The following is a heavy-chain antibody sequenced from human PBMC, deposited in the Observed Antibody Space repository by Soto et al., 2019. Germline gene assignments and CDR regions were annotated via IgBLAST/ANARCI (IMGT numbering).Heavy chain of an antibody. CDR1: GGSFSGYY. D-gene: IGHD1-1*01. J-gene: IGHJ4*02. V-gene: IGHV4-34*01. CDR2: INHSGST. CDR3: ARVRKGY. Sequence: PSETLYRTCAVYGGSFSGYYCSGIRQPPGKGLEWIGEINHSGSTNYNPSLKSRVTISVDTSKNKFSLKLSTVTAADTAVYYCARVRKGYWGQGTLVTVSS.